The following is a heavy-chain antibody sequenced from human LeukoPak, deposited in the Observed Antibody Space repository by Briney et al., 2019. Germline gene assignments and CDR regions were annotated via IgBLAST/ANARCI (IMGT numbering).Heavy chain of an antibody. CDR3: ARGPSSHYWFDT. D-gene: IGHD2-15*01. CDR2: INPNSGNT. V-gene: IGHV1-2*02. CDR1: GYTLIDYY. J-gene: IGHJ5*02. Sequence: EASVKVSCQASGYTLIDYYIHWVRQAPEQGLEWMGWINPNSGNTNWAQKFQGRVTMTRDTSITTAYMDLTSLRSDDTAMYYCARGPSSHYWFDTWGQGTLVTVSS.